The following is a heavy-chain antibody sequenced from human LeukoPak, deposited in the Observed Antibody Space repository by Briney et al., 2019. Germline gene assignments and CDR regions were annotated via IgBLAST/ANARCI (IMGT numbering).Heavy chain of an antibody. CDR2: IIPIFGTA. V-gene: IGHV1-69*05. CDR3: ARDRRTYYYDSSGYYPDAFDI. J-gene: IGHJ3*02. Sequence: SVKVSCKASGGTFSSYAISWVRQAPGQGLEWMGGIIPIFGTANYAQKFQGRATITTDESTSTAYMELSSLRSEDAAVYYCARDRRTYYYDSSGYYPDAFDIWGQGTMVTVSS. CDR1: GGTFSSYA. D-gene: IGHD3-22*01.